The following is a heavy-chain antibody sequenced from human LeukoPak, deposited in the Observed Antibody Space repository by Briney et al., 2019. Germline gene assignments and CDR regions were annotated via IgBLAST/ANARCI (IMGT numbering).Heavy chain of an antibody. CDR2: IYTSGST. J-gene: IGHJ5*02. CDR1: GGSISSGSYY. D-gene: IGHD6-19*01. CDR3: AGERGVGAVAGGWFDP. V-gene: IGHV4-61*02. Sequence: SQTLSLTCTVSGGSISSGSYYWSWIRQPAGKGLEWIGRIYTSGSTNYNPSLKSRVTISVDTSKNQFSLKLSSVTAADTAVYYCAGERGVGAVAGGWFDPWGQGTLVTVSS.